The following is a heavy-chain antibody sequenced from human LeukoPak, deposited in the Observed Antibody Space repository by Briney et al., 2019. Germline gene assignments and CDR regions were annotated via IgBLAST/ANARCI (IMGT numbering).Heavy chain of an antibody. D-gene: IGHD4-17*01. CDR1: GYSFTSYW. J-gene: IGHJ4*02. V-gene: IGHV5-51*04. CDR3: ATRHYGDYQFDSQFDY. CDR2: IYPGDSDT. Sequence: GESLKISGKGSGYSFTSYWSGGLRQRPGKGLEWMGIIYPGDSDTRYSPSFQGQVTISADKPISTAYLQWSSLKASDTAMYYCATRHYGDYQFDSQFDYWGQGTLVTVSS.